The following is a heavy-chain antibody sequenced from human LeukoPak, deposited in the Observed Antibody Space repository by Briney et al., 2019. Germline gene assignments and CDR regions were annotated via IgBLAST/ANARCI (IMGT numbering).Heavy chain of an antibody. J-gene: IGHJ4*02. D-gene: IGHD5-24*01. CDR3: ARDPSSMATTQYYFDY. V-gene: IGHV1-46*01. Sequence: ASVKVSCKASGYTXTSYYMHWVRQAPGQGLEWMGIINPSGGSTSYAQKFQGRVTMTRDTSTSTVYMELSSLRSEDTAVYYCARDPSSMATTQYYFDYWGQGTLVTVSS. CDR1: GYTXTSYY. CDR2: INPSGGST.